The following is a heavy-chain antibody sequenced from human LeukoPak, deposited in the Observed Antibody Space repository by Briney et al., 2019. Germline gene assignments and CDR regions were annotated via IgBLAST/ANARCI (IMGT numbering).Heavy chain of an antibody. CDR2: INAGNGNT. Sequence: ASVKVSCKASGYTFTSYAMHWVRQAPGQRLEWMGWINAGNGNTKYSQKFQGRVTITRDTSASTAYMELSSLRSEDTAVYYCARVRHDYVSQAHYYHYGMDVWGQGTTVTVSS. CDR1: GYTFTSYA. CDR3: ARVRHDYVSQAHYYHYGMDV. V-gene: IGHV1-3*01. D-gene: IGHD4-17*01. J-gene: IGHJ6*02.